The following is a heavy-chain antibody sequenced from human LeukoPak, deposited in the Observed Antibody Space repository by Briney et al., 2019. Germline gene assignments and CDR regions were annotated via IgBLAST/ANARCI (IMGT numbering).Heavy chain of an antibody. D-gene: IGHD3-22*01. CDR1: GFTFSSYA. Sequence: GGSLRLSCAASGFTFSSYAMSWVRQAPGKGLEWVSAISGSGGSTYYADSVKGRFTISRDNSKNTLYLQMNSLRAEDTAVYYCASYYYDSSGYYSNFDYWGQGTLVTVSS. CDR3: ASYYYDSSGYYSNFDY. J-gene: IGHJ4*02. V-gene: IGHV3-23*01. CDR2: ISGSGGST.